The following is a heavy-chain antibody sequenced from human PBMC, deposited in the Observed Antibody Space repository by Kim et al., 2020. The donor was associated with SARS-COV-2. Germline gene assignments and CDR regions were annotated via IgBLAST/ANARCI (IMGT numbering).Heavy chain of an antibody. D-gene: IGHD3-22*01. CDR3: ARLMRDDSSGYYGILGY. CDR2: IYYSGST. V-gene: IGHV4-39*01. Sequence: SETLSLTCTVSGGSISSSSYYWGWIRQPPGKGLEWIGSIYYSGSTYYNPSLKSRVTISVDTSKNQFSLKLSSVTAADTAVYYCARLMRDDSSGYYGILGYWGQGTLVTVSS. J-gene: IGHJ4*02. CDR1: GGSISSSSYY.